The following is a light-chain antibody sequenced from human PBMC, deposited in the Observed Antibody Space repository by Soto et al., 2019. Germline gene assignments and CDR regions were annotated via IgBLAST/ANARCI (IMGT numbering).Light chain of an antibody. CDR3: ETWDSNTRV. Sequence: QLVLTQSSSASASLGSSVKLTCTLSSGHSSYIIAWHQQQPGKAPRYLMKLEGSGSYIKGSGVPDRFSGSSSGADRYLTISNLQFEDEADYYCETWDSNTRVFGGGTKLTVL. J-gene: IGLJ2*01. CDR1: SGHSSYI. CDR2: LEGSGSY. V-gene: IGLV4-60*02.